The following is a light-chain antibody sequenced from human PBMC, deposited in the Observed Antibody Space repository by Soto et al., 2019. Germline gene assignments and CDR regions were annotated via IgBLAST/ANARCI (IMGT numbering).Light chain of an antibody. V-gene: IGLV2-14*01. CDR3: SSYTSASTLLYL. CDR2: GVT. CDR1: SSDVGGYNY. J-gene: IGLJ1*01. Sequence: QSVLTQPASVSGSPGQSITISCTGTSSDVGGYNYVSWYQQHPGIAPKLLIYGVTNRPSGVSPRFSGSKSGNTASLTISGLQAEDEADYHCSSYTSASTLLYLFGIGTMLTVL.